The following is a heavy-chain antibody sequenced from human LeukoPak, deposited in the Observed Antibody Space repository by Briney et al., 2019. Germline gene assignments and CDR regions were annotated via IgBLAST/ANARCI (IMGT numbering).Heavy chain of an antibody. CDR1: GFTFSSYS. V-gene: IGHV3-48*01. CDR2: ISSSSSSI. D-gene: IGHD3-10*01. J-gene: IGHJ6*03. Sequence: GGSLRLSCAASGFTFSSYSMNWVRQAPGKGLEWVSYISSSSSSIYYADSVKGRFTISRDNAKNSLYLQMSSLRAEDTAVYYCARVPLSYYGPGSYMDVWGKGTTVTVSS. CDR3: ARVPLSYYGPGSYMDV.